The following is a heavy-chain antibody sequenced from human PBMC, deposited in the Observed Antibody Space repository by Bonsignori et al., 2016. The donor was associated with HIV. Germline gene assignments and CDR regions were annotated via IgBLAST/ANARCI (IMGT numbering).Heavy chain of an antibody. Sequence: VRQAPGKGLEWVANIKQDGSEKYYVDSVKGRFTISRDNAKNSLYLQMNSLRAEDTAVYYCARGSGGYYYYMDVWGKGTTVTVSS. D-gene: IGHD1-1*01. CDR3: ARGSGGYYYYMDV. J-gene: IGHJ6*03. CDR2: IKQDGSEK. V-gene: IGHV3-7*03.